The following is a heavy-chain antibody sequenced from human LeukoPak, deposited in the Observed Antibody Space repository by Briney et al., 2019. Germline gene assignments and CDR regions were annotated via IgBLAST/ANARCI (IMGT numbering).Heavy chain of an antibody. J-gene: IGHJ4*02. CDR1: GYTFTGYY. V-gene: IGHV1-2*02. D-gene: IGHD4-17*01. CDR2: INPNSGGT. CDR3: ARGDDYGDYGGDY. Sequence: ASVKVSCKDSGYTFTGYYMHWVRQAPGQGLEWMGWINPNSGGTNYAQKFQGRVTMTRDTSISTAYMELSRLRSDDTAVYYCARGDDYGDYGGDYWGQGTLVTVSS.